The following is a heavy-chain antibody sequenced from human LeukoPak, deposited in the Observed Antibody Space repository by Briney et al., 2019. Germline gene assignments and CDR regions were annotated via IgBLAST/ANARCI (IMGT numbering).Heavy chain of an antibody. J-gene: IGHJ3*02. Sequence: GASVKVSCKASGYSFTTYYMHWVRQAPGQGLEWMGIINPGGGSTSYAQKFQGRVTMTRDMSTSTVYMELSSLRSADTAVYYCARDSRRIITMVRGAQMLGNAFDIWGQGTMVTVSS. V-gene: IGHV1-46*01. D-gene: IGHD3-10*01. CDR1: GYSFTTYY. CDR2: INPGGGST. CDR3: ARDSRRIITMVRGAQMLGNAFDI.